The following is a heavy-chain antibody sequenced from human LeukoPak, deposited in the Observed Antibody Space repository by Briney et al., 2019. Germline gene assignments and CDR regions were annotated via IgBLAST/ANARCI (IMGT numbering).Heavy chain of an antibody. CDR1: GGTFSSYA. D-gene: IGHD5-18*01. CDR2: IIPIFGTA. V-gene: IGHV1-69*13. Sequence: GASVKVSCKASGGTFSSYAISWVRQAPGQGLEWMGGIIPIFGTANYAQKFQGRVTITADESTSTAYMELSSLRSEDTAVYYCASQHHGYGYGTTQDYWGQGTLVTVSS. J-gene: IGHJ4*02. CDR3: ASQHHGYGYGTTQDY.